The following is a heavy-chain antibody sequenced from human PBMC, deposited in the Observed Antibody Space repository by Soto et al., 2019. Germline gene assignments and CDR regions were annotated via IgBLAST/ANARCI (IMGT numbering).Heavy chain of an antibody. CDR1: GGSISSYY. CDR3: ASLVYSSGCYYFDY. J-gene: IGHJ4*02. CDR2: IYTSDST. Sequence: VQLQESGPGLVKSSEILSLTCTVSGGSISSYYWAWIRQPVGSGLESIGRIYTSDSTNYNPSFKPRVAMSVDASKNQFSLQMTSVTAADAAVYYCASLVYSSGCYYFDYWGPGILVTVSS. D-gene: IGHD6-19*01. V-gene: IGHV4-4*07.